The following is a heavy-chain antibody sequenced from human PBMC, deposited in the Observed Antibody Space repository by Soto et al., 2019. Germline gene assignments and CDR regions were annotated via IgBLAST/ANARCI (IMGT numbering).Heavy chain of an antibody. CDR3: ARRYGANFDY. Sequence: QVQLQESGPGLVKPSETLSLTCTVSGGSISSYYWSWIRQPPGKGLEWIGYIYYSGGTNYNPSLKSRVTISVDTSKNQFSLKLSSVTAADTAVYYCARRYGANFDYWGQGTLVTVSS. CDR1: GGSISSYY. V-gene: IGHV4-59*08. D-gene: IGHD4-17*01. CDR2: IYYSGGT. J-gene: IGHJ4*02.